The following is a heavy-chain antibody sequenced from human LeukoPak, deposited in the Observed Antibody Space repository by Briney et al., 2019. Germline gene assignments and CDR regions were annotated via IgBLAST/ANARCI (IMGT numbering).Heavy chain of an antibody. J-gene: IGHJ4*02. CDR1: GGSISSYY. CDR2: IYYSGTT. V-gene: IGHV4-59*01. D-gene: IGHD4-23*01. CDR3: ARVGVDYSGNVIKYYFDY. Sequence: PSETLSLICTVSGGSISSYYWRWIRQPPGKGLEWIGYIYYSGTTNYNPSLKSRVIISVDTSKNQFSLQLSPVIAADTAVYYCARVGVDYSGNVIKYYFDYWGQGTLVTVSS.